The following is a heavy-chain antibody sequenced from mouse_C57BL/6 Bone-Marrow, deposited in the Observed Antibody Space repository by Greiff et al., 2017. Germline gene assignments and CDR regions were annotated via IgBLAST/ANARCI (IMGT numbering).Heavy chain of an antibody. J-gene: IGHJ2*01. CDR3: AKGLERGFDY. D-gene: IGHD3-3*01. Sequence: EVQVVESGPGLVKPSQSLSLTCSVTGYSITSGYYWNWIRQFPGNKLEWMGYISYDGSNNYNPSLKNRISITRDTSKNQFFLKLNSVTTEDTATYYCAKGLERGFDYWGQGTTLTVSS. CDR1: GYSITSGYY. V-gene: IGHV3-6*01. CDR2: ISYDGSN.